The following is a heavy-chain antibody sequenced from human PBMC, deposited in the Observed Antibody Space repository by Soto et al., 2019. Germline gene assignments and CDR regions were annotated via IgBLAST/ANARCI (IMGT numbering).Heavy chain of an antibody. J-gene: IGHJ4*02. CDR1: GGSISSGGYY. V-gene: IGHV4-31*03. Sequence: QVQLQESGPGLVKPSQTLSLTCTVSGGSISSGGYYWSWIRQHPGKGLEWIGYIYYSGSTYYNPPLKVRVTISVDPSKNQFSLKLSSVTAADTAVYYCARGIDYYDSSGLDYWGQGTLVTVSS. CDR2: IYYSGST. D-gene: IGHD3-22*01. CDR3: ARGIDYYDSSGLDY.